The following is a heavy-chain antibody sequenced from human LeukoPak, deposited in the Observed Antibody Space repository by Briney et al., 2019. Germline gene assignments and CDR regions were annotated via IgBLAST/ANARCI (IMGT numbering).Heavy chain of an antibody. Sequence: ASVKVSCKASGYTFTGYYMHWVRQAPGQGLEWMGRIYPNSGGTNYAQKFQGRVTMTRDTSISTAYMELSRLRSDDTAVYYWARDREYCSGGSCYGYWGQGTLVTVSS. CDR1: GYTFTGYY. CDR2: IYPNSGGT. V-gene: IGHV1-2*06. D-gene: IGHD2-15*01. J-gene: IGHJ4*02. CDR3: ARDREYCSGGSCYGY.